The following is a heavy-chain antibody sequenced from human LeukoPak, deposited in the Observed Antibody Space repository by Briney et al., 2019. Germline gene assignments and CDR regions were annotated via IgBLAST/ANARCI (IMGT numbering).Heavy chain of an antibody. Sequence: SETLSLTCTVSGGSISSYYWSWIRQPPGKGLEWIGYMYYSGSTNYNPSLKSRVTISVDTSKNQFSLKLSSVTAADTAVYYCARGLYGYPREYYFDYWGQGTLVTVSS. CDR2: MYYSGST. CDR1: GGSISSYY. D-gene: IGHD6-25*01. CDR3: ARGLYGYPREYYFDY. V-gene: IGHV4-59*01. J-gene: IGHJ4*02.